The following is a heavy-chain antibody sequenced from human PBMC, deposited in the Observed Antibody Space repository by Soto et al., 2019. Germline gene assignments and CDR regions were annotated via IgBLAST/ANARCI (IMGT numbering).Heavy chain of an antibody. CDR2: INPNSGGT. J-gene: IGHJ6*03. CDR1: GYTFTGYY. Sequence: ASVKVSCKASGYTFTGYYMHWVRQAPGQGLERMGWINPNSGGTNYAQKFQGWVTMTRDTSISTAYMELSRLRSDDTAVYYCARERAAAGYYYYYYMDVWGKGTTVTVSS. CDR3: ARERAAAGYYYYYYMDV. V-gene: IGHV1-2*04. D-gene: IGHD6-13*01.